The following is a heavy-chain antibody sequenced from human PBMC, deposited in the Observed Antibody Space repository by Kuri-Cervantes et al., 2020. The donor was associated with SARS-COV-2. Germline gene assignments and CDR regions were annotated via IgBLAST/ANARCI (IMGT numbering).Heavy chain of an antibody. Sequence: ASVKVSCKASGYTFIDYHMHWVRQAPGQGLEWMGWINPNGGGTNYAQKFQGRVTMTGDTSIDTAYMELSGLRSDDTAVYYCAKIAVGVPVVADAFDFWGQGTLVTVSS. CDR1: GYTFIDYH. CDR2: INPNGGGT. CDR3: AKIAVGVPVVADAFDF. J-gene: IGHJ3*01. D-gene: IGHD2-21*01. V-gene: IGHV1-2*02.